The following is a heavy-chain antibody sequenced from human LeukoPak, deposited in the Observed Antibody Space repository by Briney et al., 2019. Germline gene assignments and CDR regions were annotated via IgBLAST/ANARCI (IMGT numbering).Heavy chain of an antibody. J-gene: IGHJ6*03. V-gene: IGHV5-51*01. CDR2: IYPGDSDT. CDR1: GYSFTSYW. D-gene: IGHD2-2*01. Sequence: PGESLKISCKGSGYSFTSYWTGWVRQMPGKGLEWMGIIYPGDSDTRYSPSFQGQVTISTDKSISTAYLQWSSLKASDTAMYYCARLVYCSSTSCYGGYMDVWGKGTTVTVSS. CDR3: ARLVYCSSTSCYGGYMDV.